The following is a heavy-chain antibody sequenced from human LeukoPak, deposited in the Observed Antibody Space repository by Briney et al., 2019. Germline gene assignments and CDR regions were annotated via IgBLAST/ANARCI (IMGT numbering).Heavy chain of an antibody. D-gene: IGHD2-2*01. CDR2: IYTSGST. Sequence: TLSLTCTVSGGSISSGSYYWSWIRQPAGKGLEWIGRIYTSGSTNYNPSLKSRVTISVDTSKNQFSLQLNSVTPEDTAVYYCARASRGCSSTSCHEDYYYYYMDVWGKGTTVTVSS. J-gene: IGHJ6*03. CDR3: ARASRGCSSTSCHEDYYYYYMDV. V-gene: IGHV4-61*02. CDR1: GGSISSGSYY.